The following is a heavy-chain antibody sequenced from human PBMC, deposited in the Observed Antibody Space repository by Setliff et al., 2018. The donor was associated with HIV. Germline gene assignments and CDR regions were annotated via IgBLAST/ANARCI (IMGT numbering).Heavy chain of an antibody. CDR2: IYPGDSDT. D-gene: IGHD3-22*01. Sequence: GESLKISCKGSGYSFTSYWIGWVRQMPGKGLEWMGIIYPGDSDTRYSPSFQGQVTISADKSISTAYLQWSSLKASDTAMYYCARLGVCYYDRRPGYMDVWCKGTTVTVSS. V-gene: IGHV5-51*01. J-gene: IGHJ6*03. CDR1: GYSFTSYW. CDR3: ARLGVCYYDRRPGYMDV.